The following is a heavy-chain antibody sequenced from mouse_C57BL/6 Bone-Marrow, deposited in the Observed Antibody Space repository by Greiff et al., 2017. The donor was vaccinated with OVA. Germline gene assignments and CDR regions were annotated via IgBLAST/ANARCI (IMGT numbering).Heavy chain of an antibody. CDR1: GFTFSSYA. D-gene: IGHD4-1*01. J-gene: IGHJ2*01. V-gene: IGHV5-4*03. CDR2: ISDGGSYT. CDR3: ARDWDSYYFDY. Sequence: EVKVVESGGGLVKPGGSLKLSCAASGFTFSSYAMSWVRQTPEKRLEWVATISDGGSYTYYPDNVKGRFTISRNNAKNNLYLRMSQLKSEETAMNYSARDWDSYYFDYWGQGTTLTVSS.